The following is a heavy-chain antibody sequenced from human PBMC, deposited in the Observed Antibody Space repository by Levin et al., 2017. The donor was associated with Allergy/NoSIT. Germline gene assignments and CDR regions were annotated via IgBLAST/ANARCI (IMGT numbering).Heavy chain of an antibody. D-gene: IGHD1-26*01. Sequence: PGGSLRLSCSASGFTFSSFGMHWVRQAPGKGLEWVAVIWYDGSNKYYADSVKGRFTISRDNSKNTLYLQMNSLRADDSAVYYCARVMEPATTQYHYGMDVWGQGTTVTVSS. V-gene: IGHV3-33*01. J-gene: IGHJ6*02. CDR3: ARVMEPATTQYHYGMDV. CDR1: GFTFSSFG. CDR2: IWYDGSNK.